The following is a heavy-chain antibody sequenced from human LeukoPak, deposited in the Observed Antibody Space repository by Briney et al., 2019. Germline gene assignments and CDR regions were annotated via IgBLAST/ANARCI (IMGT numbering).Heavy chain of an antibody. D-gene: IGHD3-10*01. J-gene: IGHJ4*02. CDR3: ARDLERYYYGSGSYFDY. V-gene: IGHV1-18*01. CDR2: ISAYNGNT. Sequence: ASVKVSCKASGYTFTSYGISWVRQAPGQGLEWMGWISAYNGNTNYAQKLQGRVTMTTDTSTSTAYMELRSLRSDDTAVYYCARDLERYYYGSGSYFDYWGQGTLVTVSS. CDR1: GYTFTSYG.